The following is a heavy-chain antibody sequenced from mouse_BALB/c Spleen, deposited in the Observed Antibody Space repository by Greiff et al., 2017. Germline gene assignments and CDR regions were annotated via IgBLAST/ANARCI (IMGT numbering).Heavy chain of an antibody. CDR3: AREESVGAMDY. J-gene: IGHJ4*01. CDR2: INPGSGGT. CDR1: GYAFTNYL. D-gene: IGHD3-1*01. Sequence: VQLQQSGAELVRPGTSVKVSCKASGYAFTNYLIEWVKQRPGQGLEWIGVINPGSGGTNYNEKFKGKATLTADKSSSTAYMQLSSLTSDDSAVYFCAREESVGAMDYWGQGTSVTVSS. V-gene: IGHV1-54*01.